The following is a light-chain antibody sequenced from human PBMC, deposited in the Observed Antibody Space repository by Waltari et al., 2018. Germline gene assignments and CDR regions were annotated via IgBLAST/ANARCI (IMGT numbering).Light chain of an antibody. J-gene: IGKJ3*01. V-gene: IGKV4-1*01. Sequence: IVMTQSPDYLAVSLGEGATINCKSRQSVLYSSNNKNYLAWYRQKAGQPPKLLIYGASTRESGFPDRFRGSGSETDFTLTFSSRQAENVAVYDCQKYYNTPPAFGPGTKVNMK. CDR3: QKYYNTPPA. CDR1: QSVLYSSNNKNY. CDR2: GAS.